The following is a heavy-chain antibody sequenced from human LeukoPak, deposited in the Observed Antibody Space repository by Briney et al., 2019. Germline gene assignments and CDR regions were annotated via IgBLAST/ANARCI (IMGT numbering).Heavy chain of an antibody. CDR1: GFIFSNAW. Sequence: GGSLRLSCAVSGFIFSNAWMTWVRQAPGKGLEWVATITQDGSAKYYVDFVKGRFTISRDNARNSVYLQMNPRRAEHTAIYYCADPDWGWGQGTMVPVSS. J-gene: IGHJ3*01. D-gene: IGHD3/OR15-3a*01. V-gene: IGHV3-7*01. CDR3: ADPDWG. CDR2: ITQDGSAK.